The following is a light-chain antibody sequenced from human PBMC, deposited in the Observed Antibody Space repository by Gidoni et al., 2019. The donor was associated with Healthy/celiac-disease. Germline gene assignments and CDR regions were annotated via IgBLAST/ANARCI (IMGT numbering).Light chain of an antibody. Sequence: DIQMTQSPSSLSASVGDRVTITCRASQSISSYLNWYQQKPGKAPKLLIYAATSLQSGVPIRFSGSGSGTDFTLTSSSLQPEDFATYYCQQSYSTSWTFGQGTKVEIK. CDR2: AAT. CDR3: QQSYSTSWT. CDR1: QSISSY. J-gene: IGKJ1*01. V-gene: IGKV1-39*01.